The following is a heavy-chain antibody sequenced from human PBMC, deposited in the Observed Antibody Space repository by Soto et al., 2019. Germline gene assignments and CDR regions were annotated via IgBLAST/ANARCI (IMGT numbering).Heavy chain of an antibody. CDR1: GYTFTSYA. D-gene: IGHD2-15*01. CDR3: ARDLGGWPDY. CDR2: INAGNGNT. Sequence: QVQLVQSGAEVKKPGASVKVSCKASGYTFTSYAMHWVRQAPGQRLEWMGWINAGNGNTKYSQKLQGRVTITRDTSASTAYMERSSLRYEDTAVYYCARDLGGWPDYWGQGTLATPSS. V-gene: IGHV1-3*01. J-gene: IGHJ4*02.